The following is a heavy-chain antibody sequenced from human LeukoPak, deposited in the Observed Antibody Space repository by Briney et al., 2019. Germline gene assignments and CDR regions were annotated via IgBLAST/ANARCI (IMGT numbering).Heavy chain of an antibody. D-gene: IGHD3-3*01. CDR1: GFTFRSYE. CDR2: LSSSGSAF. Sequence: GGSLRLSCEDSGFTFRSYEMNWVRQAPGKGLEWIAYLSSSGSAFSYADSVKGRFTIARDDAKNSVYLEMNSLRADDTAVYYCARSARLMKGVVEVTALDDWGQGTLVTVSS. CDR3: ARSARLMKGVVEVTALDD. J-gene: IGHJ4*02. V-gene: IGHV3-48*03.